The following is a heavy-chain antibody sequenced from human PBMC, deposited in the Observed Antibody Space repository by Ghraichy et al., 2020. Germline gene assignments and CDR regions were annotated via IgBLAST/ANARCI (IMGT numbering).Heavy chain of an antibody. D-gene: IGHD2-15*01. V-gene: IGHV4-34*01. J-gene: IGHJ4*02. Sequence: SETLSLTCAVYGGSFSGYYWSWIRQPPGKGLEWIGEINHSGSTNYNPSLKSRVTISVDTSKNQFSLKLGSVTAADTAVYYCARMSCSGGSCYPSFDYWGQGTLVTVSS. CDR2: INHSGST. CDR3: ARMSCSGGSCYPSFDY. CDR1: GGSFSGYY.